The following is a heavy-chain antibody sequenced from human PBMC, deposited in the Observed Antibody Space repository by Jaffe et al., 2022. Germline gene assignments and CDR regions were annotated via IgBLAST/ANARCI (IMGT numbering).Heavy chain of an antibody. Sequence: EVQLVQSGAEVKKPGESLKISCKGSGYSFTSYWIGWVRQMPGKGLEWMGIIYPGDSDTRYSPSFQGQVTISADKSISTAYLQWSSLKASDTAMYYCARQTPLEFRYCSGGSCFGAFDIWGQGTMVTVSS. V-gene: IGHV5-51*01. J-gene: IGHJ3*02. CDR1: GYSFTSYW. CDR3: ARQTPLEFRYCSGGSCFGAFDI. CDR2: IYPGDSDT. D-gene: IGHD2-15*01.